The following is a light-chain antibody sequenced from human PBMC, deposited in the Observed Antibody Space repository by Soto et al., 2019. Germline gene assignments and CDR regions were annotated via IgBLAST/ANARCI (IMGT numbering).Light chain of an antibody. CDR1: QSVSSY. V-gene: IGKV3-11*01. Sequence: SPGERATLSCRASQSVSSYLAWYQQKPGQAPRLLIYDASNRATGIPARFSGSGSGTDFTLTISSLEPEDFAVYYCQQRSNWPITFGQGPRLEIK. CDR2: DAS. CDR3: QQRSNWPIT. J-gene: IGKJ5*01.